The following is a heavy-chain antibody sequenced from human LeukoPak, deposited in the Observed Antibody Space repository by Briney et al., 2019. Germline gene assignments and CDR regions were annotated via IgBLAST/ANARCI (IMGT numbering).Heavy chain of an antibody. CDR3: AKQEYSNGWYNAFDI. Sequence: GGSLRLSCAASGFTFSSYAMSWVRQAPGKGLEWVSGVSGSGGSTVYTDSVKGRFTISRDNSKNTLYLQMNSLRTEDTAIYYCAKQEYSNGWYNAFDIWGQGTKVTVSS. CDR1: GFTFSSYA. J-gene: IGHJ3*02. V-gene: IGHV3-23*01. CDR2: VSGSGGST. D-gene: IGHD6-19*01.